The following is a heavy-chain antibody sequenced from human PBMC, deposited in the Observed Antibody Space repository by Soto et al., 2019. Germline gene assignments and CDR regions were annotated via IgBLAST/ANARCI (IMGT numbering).Heavy chain of an antibody. J-gene: IGHJ6*02. V-gene: IGHV3-30-3*01. CDR1: GFTFSSYA. CDR3: ARDVKYCSGGSCFIYGMDV. D-gene: IGHD2-15*01. Sequence: GGSLRLSCAASGFTFSSYAMHWVRQAPGKGLEWVAVISYDGSNKYYADSVKGRFTISRDNSKNTLYLQMNSLRAEDAAVYYCARDVKYCSGGSCFIYGMDVWGQGTTVTVSS. CDR2: ISYDGSNK.